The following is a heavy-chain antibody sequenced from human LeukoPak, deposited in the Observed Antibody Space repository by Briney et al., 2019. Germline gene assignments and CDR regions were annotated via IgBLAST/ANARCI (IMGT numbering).Heavy chain of an antibody. CDR3: VFWSGYYGPRYFDY. CDR1: GFTFSSYA. Sequence: PGRSLRLSCAASGFTFSSYAMHWVRQAPGKGLEWVAVISYDGSNKYYADSVKGRFTISRDNSKNTLYLQMNSLRAEDTAVYYCVFWSGYYGPRYFDYWGQGTLVTVSS. D-gene: IGHD3-3*01. J-gene: IGHJ4*02. CDR2: ISYDGSNK. V-gene: IGHV3-30-3*01.